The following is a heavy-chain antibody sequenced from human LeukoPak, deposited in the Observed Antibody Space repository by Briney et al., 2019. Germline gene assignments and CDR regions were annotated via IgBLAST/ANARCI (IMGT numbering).Heavy chain of an antibody. CDR1: GFSISGYY. CDR3: VKSPSGRGGYNWFDP. D-gene: IGHD3-16*01. Sequence: SETLSLTCTVSGFSISGYYLSWIRQPAGKGLEWIGRVYTSGSTIYNPSLRSRVSMSTDTSKNQFSLNLRSVTAADTAVYYCVKSPSGRGGYNWFDPWGQGTLVTVSS. CDR2: VYTSGST. V-gene: IGHV4-4*07. J-gene: IGHJ5*02.